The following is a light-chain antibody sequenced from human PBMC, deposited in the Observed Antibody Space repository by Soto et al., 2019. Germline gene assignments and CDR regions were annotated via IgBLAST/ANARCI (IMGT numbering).Light chain of an antibody. CDR2: DDS. J-gene: IGLJ2*01. Sequence: QSVLTQPASVSGSPGQRVTISCTGTSSDVGAYNYVYWYQQHPGTAPKLMIYDDSNRPSGVSNRFSGSKSGTTPSLTIPGLEAEADADYYCCSNTSSGTRVFGGGTKLTVL. CDR3: CSNTSSGTRV. V-gene: IGLV2-14*01. CDR1: SSDVGAYNY.